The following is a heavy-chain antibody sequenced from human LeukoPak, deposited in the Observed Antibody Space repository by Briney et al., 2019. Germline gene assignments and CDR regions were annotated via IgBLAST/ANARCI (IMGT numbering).Heavy chain of an antibody. D-gene: IGHD6-19*01. Sequence: PGRSLRPSCAPSGFTSDDYTTHCVRHAPGKGLECDSLFSWDGGSTYYADSVKGRFTIARDNSKNSLYLQMNSLRTEDTALYYCVKGPRRAVAGTRLDYWGQGTLVTVSS. CDR3: VKGPRRAVAGTRLDY. J-gene: IGHJ4*02. CDR1: GFTSDDYT. CDR2: FSWDGGST. V-gene: IGHV3-43*01.